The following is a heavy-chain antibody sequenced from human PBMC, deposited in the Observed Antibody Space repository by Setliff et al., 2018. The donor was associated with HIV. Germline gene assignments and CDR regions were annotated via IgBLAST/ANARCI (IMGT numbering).Heavy chain of an antibody. J-gene: IGHJ2*01. D-gene: IGHD1-26*01. Sequence: KTSETLSLTCTVSGGSISSGGYYWSWIRQHPGKGLEWIGYIYYSGSTYYNPSLKSRVTISVDTSKNQFSLKLSSVTAADTAVYYCVRDAGDSYLKGFWYFDLWGRGTLVTVSS. CDR1: GGSISSGGYY. V-gene: IGHV4-31*03. CDR3: VRDAGDSYLKGFWYFDL. CDR2: IYYSGST.